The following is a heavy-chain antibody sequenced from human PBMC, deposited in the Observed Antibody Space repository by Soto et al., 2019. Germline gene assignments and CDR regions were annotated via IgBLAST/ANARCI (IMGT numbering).Heavy chain of an antibody. CDR2: ISGTGGDT. CDR3: AKGNNGYALFFDY. J-gene: IGHJ4*02. Sequence: EMQLLESGGGLVQPGGSLRLSCAAPGFTFSSDVMNWVRQAPGKGLEWVSTISGTGGDTYYADSVKGRFTVSRDNSKNTLLRQMDSLRAEDTAVYYCAKGNNGYALFFDYWGQGTLVTVSS. CDR1: GFTFSSDV. D-gene: IGHD5-12*01. V-gene: IGHV3-23*01.